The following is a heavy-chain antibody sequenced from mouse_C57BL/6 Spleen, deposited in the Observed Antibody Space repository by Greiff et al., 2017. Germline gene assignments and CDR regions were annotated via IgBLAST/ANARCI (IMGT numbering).Heavy chain of an antibody. Sequence: QVQLQQPGAELVKPGASVKLSCKASGYTFTSYWMHWVKQTPVHGLEWIGAIDPETGGTAYNQKFKGKAILTADKSSSTAYMELRSLTSEDSAVYYCTGAYLLGDYWGQGTTLTVSS. CDR1: GYTFTSYW. J-gene: IGHJ2*01. CDR3: TGAYLLGDY. V-gene: IGHV1-15*01. CDR2: IDPETGGT. D-gene: IGHD1-1*01.